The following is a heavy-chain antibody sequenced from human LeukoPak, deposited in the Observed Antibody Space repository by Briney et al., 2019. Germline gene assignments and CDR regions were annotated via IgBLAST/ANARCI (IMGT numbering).Heavy chain of an antibody. CDR2: IYYSGST. V-gene: IGHV4-59*01. Sequence: SETLPLTCTVSGGSISSYYWSWIRQPPGKGLEWIGYIYYSGSTNYNPSLKSRVTISVDTSKNQFSLKLSSVTAADTAVYYCARANSGYPPDYWGQGTLVTVSS. D-gene: IGHD3-22*01. CDR3: ARANSGYPPDY. CDR1: GGSISSYY. J-gene: IGHJ4*02.